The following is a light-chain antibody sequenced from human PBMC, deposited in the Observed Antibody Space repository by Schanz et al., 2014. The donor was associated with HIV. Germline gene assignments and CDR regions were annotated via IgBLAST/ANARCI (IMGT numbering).Light chain of an antibody. Sequence: DIQMTQSPSTLSASVGDRVTITCRASQSINTWLAWYQQKPGKPPKLLIYEAATLESGVPSRFSGSGSGTDFTLTISSLQPEDFATYYCQQLSSYPWTFGQGTKVEIK. V-gene: IGKV1-5*03. CDR3: QQLSSYPWT. CDR2: EAA. CDR1: QSINTW. J-gene: IGKJ1*01.